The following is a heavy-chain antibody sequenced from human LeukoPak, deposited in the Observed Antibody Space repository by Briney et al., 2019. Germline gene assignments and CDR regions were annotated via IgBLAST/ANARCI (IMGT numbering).Heavy chain of an antibody. V-gene: IGHV1-2*06. J-gene: IGHJ6*02. CDR3: AREKVRQSGMDV. Sequence: GASVKDSCKASGYTFTGYYMHWVRQAPGQGLEWMGRINPNSGGTNYAQKFQGRVTMTRDTSISTAYMELSRLRSDDTAVYYCAREKVRQSGMDVWGQGTTVTVSS. CDR2: INPNSGGT. CDR1: GYTFTGYY. D-gene: IGHD2-2*01.